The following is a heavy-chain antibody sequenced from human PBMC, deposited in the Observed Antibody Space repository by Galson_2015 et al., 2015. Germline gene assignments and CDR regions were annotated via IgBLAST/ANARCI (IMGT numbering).Heavy chain of an antibody. Sequence: SVKVSCKASGGTFSIFAISWVRQAPGQRLEWMGGLLPIYGTPNYAQKFQGRVTITADESTSTAYMELSSLTSENTAVFYCATSNADVYRSGGSCYLDSWGQGTLV. CDR2: LLPIYGTP. CDR1: GGTFSIFA. CDR3: ATSNADVYRSGGSCYLDS. D-gene: IGHD2-15*01. J-gene: IGHJ4*02. V-gene: IGHV1-69*13.